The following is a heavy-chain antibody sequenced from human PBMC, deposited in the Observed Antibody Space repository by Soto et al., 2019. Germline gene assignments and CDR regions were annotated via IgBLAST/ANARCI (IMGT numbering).Heavy chain of an antibody. CDR1: GFTFSSYG. V-gene: IGHV3-30*18. CDR3: AKDISLRRFLEWLLPYFDY. Sequence: SGGSLRLSCAASGFTFSSYGMHWVRQAPGKGLEWVAVISYDGSNKYYADSVKGRFTISRDNSKNTLYLQMNSLRAEDTAVYYCAKDISLRRFLEWLLPYFDYWGQGTLVTVSS. CDR2: ISYDGSNK. J-gene: IGHJ4*02. D-gene: IGHD3-3*01.